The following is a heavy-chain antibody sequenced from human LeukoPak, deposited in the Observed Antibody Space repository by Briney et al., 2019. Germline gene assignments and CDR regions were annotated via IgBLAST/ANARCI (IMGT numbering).Heavy chain of an antibody. CDR2: ISSSGSTI. CDR3: ARDLYSSSWYPSGGF. Sequence: AGGSLRLSCAASGFTFSDYYMSWIRQAPGKGLEWVSYISSSGSTIYYADSVKGRFTISRDNAENSLYLQMTSLRAEDTAVYYCARDLYSSSWYPSGGFWGQGTLVTVSS. V-gene: IGHV3-11*01. CDR1: GFTFSDYY. D-gene: IGHD6-13*01. J-gene: IGHJ4*02.